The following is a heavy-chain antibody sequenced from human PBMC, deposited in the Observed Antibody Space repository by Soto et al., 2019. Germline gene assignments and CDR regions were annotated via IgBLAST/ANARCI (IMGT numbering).Heavy chain of an antibody. CDR2: ISGSGRYT. V-gene: IGHV3-21*06. CDR1: GFTFNSCL. Sequence: PGGSLRLSCAASGFTFNSCLMSWVRQAPGKGLEWVSLISGSGRYTDYADSVKGRFTISRDNAKNSLYLQMNSLRAEDTAVYYCASHYGDNGWFDPWGQGTRVTVSS. D-gene: IGHD4-17*01. CDR3: ASHYGDNGWFDP. J-gene: IGHJ5*02.